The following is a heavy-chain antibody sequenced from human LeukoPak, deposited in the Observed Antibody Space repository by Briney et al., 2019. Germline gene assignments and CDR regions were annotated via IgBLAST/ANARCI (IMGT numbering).Heavy chain of an antibody. V-gene: IGHV1-2*02. J-gene: IGHJ4*02. CDR2: IYPNSGAT. CDR3: GRLLSNGPFYY. CDR1: GYTFTGYY. Sequence: ASVKVSCKASGYTFTGYYMHWVRQAPGQGLEWMGWIYPNSGATKYAQKFQGRVTMTRDTSISAAYMELSRLRSDDTAVYYCGRLLSNGPFYYWGQGSLVTVSS.